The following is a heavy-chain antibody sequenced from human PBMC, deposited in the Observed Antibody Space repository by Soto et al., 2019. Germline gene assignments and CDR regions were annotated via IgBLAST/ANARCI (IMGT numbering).Heavy chain of an antibody. Sequence: QVQLVQSGAEVKKPGASVKVSCKASGYTFTSDDINWVRQATGQGLEWMGWLNPYSGDTGYAQKFLGRVTLTRDTSIGTAYMELSRLRPEDTAVYYCARGVAAAGTDWFDPWGQGTLVTVSS. V-gene: IGHV1-8*01. D-gene: IGHD6-13*01. CDR2: LNPYSGDT. J-gene: IGHJ5*02. CDR3: ARGVAAAGTDWFDP. CDR1: GYTFTSDD.